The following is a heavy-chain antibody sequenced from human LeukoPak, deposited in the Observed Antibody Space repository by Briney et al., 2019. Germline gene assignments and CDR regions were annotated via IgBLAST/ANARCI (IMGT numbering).Heavy chain of an antibody. D-gene: IGHD6-6*01. J-gene: IGHJ6*03. Sequence: SETLSLTCTVSGGSISSYYWSWLRQPPGKGLEWIGYIYYSGSTNYNPSLKSRVTISVDTSKNQFSLKLSSVTAADTAVYYCARVRVSYYYYYYMDVWGKGTTVTVSS. V-gene: IGHV4-59*01. CDR3: ARVRVSYYYYYYMDV. CDR1: GGSISSYY. CDR2: IYYSGST.